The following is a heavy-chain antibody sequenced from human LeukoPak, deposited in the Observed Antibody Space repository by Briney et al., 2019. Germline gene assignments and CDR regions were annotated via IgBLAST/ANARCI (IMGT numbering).Heavy chain of an antibody. V-gene: IGHV3-30*18. CDR3: ANGAFRLYYIDV. CDR1: GFTFSSYG. D-gene: IGHD3-16*01. J-gene: IGHJ6*03. CDR2: ISYDGSNK. Sequence: PGGSLRLSCAASGFTFSSYGMHWVRQAPGKGLEWVAVISYDGSNKYYADSVKGRFTISRDNSKNTLYLQMNSLRAEDTAVYYCANGAFRLYYIDVWGKGTTVTVSS.